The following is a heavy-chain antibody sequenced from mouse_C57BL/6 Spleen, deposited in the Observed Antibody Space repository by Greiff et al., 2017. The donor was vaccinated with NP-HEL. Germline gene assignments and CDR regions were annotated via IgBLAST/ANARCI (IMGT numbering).Heavy chain of an antibody. V-gene: IGHV1-82*01. CDR3: ANYYYGSSYFDY. D-gene: IGHD1-1*01. CDR2: IYPGDGDT. CDR1: GYAFSSSW. J-gene: IGHJ2*01. Sequence: QVQLQQSGPELVKPGASVKISCKASGYAFSSSWMNWVKRRPGKGLEWIGRIYPGDGDTNYNGKFKGKATLTADKSSSTAYMQLSSLTSEDSAVYFCANYYYGSSYFDYWGQGTTLTVSS.